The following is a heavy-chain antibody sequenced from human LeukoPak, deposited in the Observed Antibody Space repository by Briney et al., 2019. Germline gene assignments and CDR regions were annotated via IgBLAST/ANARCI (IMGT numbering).Heavy chain of an antibody. D-gene: IGHD3-16*02. J-gene: IGHJ3*02. Sequence: SETLSLTCTVSGYSISSGYYWGWIRQPPGKGPEWIGSIYHSGSTNYNPSLKSRVTISVDTSKNQFSLKLSSVTAADTAVYYCARGPYDYVWGCYRYRAFDIWGQGTMVTVSS. CDR2: IYHSGST. CDR1: GYSISSGYY. CDR3: ARGPYDYVWGCYRYRAFDI. V-gene: IGHV4-38-2*02.